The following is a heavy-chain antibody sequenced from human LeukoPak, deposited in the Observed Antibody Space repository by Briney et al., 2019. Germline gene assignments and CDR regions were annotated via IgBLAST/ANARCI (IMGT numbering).Heavy chain of an antibody. J-gene: IGHJ4*02. CDR2: IKQDGSEK. D-gene: IGHD6-6*01. Sequence: QPGGSLRLSCEASGFTFNTHAMSWVRQAPGKGLEWVANIKQDGSEKYYVDSVKGRFTISRDNAKNSLYLQMNSLRAEDTAVYYCARDSTGRLGIAARGTGYWGQGTLVTVSS. V-gene: IGHV3-7*01. CDR1: GFTFNTHA. CDR3: ARDSTGRLGIAARGTGY.